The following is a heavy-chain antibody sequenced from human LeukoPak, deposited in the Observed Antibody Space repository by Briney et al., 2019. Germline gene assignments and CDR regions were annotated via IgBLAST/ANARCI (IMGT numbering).Heavy chain of an antibody. Sequence: ASVKVPCKTSGYTFTSYGISWVRQAPGQGLEWMGWISTYNGNTDYAQNLQGRVTMTKDTSTSTAYMELRSLRSDDTAVYYCARDPPRIAVAGTGDYWGRGTLVTVSS. CDR1: GYTFTSYG. CDR2: ISTYNGNT. D-gene: IGHD6-19*01. V-gene: IGHV1-18*01. J-gene: IGHJ4*02. CDR3: ARDPPRIAVAGTGDY.